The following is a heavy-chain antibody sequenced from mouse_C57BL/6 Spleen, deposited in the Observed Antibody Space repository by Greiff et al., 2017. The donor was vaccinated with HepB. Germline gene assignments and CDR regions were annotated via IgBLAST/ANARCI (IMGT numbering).Heavy chain of an antibody. CDR2: IDPETGGT. V-gene: IGHV1-15*01. CDR3: TRFSTAYYFDY. Sequence: QVQLKESGAELVRPGASVTLSCKASGYTFTDYEMHWVKQTPVHGLEWIGAIDPETGGTAYNQKFKGKAILTADKSSSTAYMELRSLTSEDSAVYYCTRFSTAYYFDYWGQGTTLTVSS. J-gene: IGHJ2*01. CDR1: GYTFTDYE. D-gene: IGHD1-2*01.